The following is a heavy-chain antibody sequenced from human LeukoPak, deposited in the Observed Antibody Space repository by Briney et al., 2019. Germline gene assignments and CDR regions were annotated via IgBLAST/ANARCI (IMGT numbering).Heavy chain of an antibody. V-gene: IGHV2-5*02. J-gene: IGHJ4*02. D-gene: IGHD3-22*01. CDR2: IYWDDDR. Sequence: SAPMLVNPTQTLTLTCTFSGFSLNTRGVGVGWIRQPPGRTLESRTPIYWDDDRRYSPSLKSRLTITKDTSKNQVVLTMTNMDPVDTATYFCAHRKDYYDSSVFDNWGQGTLVTVCS. CDR1: GFSLNTRGVG. CDR3: AHRKDYYDSSVFDN.